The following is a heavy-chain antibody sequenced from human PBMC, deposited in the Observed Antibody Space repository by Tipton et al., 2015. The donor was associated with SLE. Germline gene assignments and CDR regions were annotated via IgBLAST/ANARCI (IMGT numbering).Heavy chain of an antibody. CDR3: AGRPRLSMFEH. V-gene: IGHV4-39*07. CDR1: GGSISSPVDS. D-gene: IGHD3/OR15-3a*01. J-gene: IGHJ4*02. CDR2: VYYSGDT. Sequence: TLSLTCTVSGGSISSPVDSWGWIRQPPGKGLEWIGSVYYSGDTYYNASLSSRLTISVDTSKNLFSLRLGSVTAADTAVYYCAGRPRLSMFEHWGQGTLVTVSS.